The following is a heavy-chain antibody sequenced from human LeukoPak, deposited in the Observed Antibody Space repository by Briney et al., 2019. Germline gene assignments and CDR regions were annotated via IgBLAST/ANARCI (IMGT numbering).Heavy chain of an antibody. CDR1: GFTFSSYW. CDR2: IKQDGSEK. J-gene: IGHJ4*02. CDR3: ARDSCSSTSCSGDY. V-gene: IGHV3-7*01. D-gene: IGHD2-2*01. Sequence: PGGSLRLSCAASGFTFSSYWMSWVRQAPGKGLEWVANIKQDGSEKYYVDSVKGRFTISRDNAKNSLYLQMNSLRAEDTAVYYCARDSCSSTSCSGDYWGQGTLVTVSS.